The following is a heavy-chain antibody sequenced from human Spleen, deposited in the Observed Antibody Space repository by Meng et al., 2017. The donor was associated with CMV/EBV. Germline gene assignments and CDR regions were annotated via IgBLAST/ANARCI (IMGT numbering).Heavy chain of an antibody. V-gene: IGHV4-34*01. J-gene: IGHJ4*02. CDR2: INHSGST. CDR1: GGSFSGYY. CDR3: ARGPYSNPFDY. Sequence: QHQQGGAGLLKPSETLSLTCAVYGGSFSGYYWSWIRQPPGKGLEWIGEINHSGSTNYNPSLKSRVTISVDTSKNQFSLKLSSVTAADTAVYYCARGPYSNPFDYWGQGTLVTVSS. D-gene: IGHD4-11*01.